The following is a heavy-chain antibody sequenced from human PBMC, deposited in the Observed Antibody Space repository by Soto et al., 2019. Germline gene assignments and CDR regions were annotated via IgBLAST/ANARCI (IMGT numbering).Heavy chain of an antibody. Sequence: ETLSLSCAASGFTFSTYAMNWVRQAPGQGLEWVSTITASGITYQAESVQGRFTLSRDNSKNTLSLQMNSLRAEDTAVYYCAKGQQLLNYNYYGLDVWGQGTTVTVSS. J-gene: IGHJ6*02. CDR3: AKGQQLLNYNYYGLDV. CDR2: ITASGIT. CDR1: GFTFSTYA. D-gene: IGHD4-4*01. V-gene: IGHV3-23*01.